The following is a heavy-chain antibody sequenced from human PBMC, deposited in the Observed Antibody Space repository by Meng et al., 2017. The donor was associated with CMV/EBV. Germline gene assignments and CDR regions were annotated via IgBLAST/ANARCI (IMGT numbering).Heavy chain of an antibody. V-gene: IGHV4-30-4*08. CDR2: IYYSGST. D-gene: IGHD3-3*01. Sequence: GLLPGSAPGPQKPPRTLSPSCTVSGGSISSGDYSWSWIRQPPGKGLEWIGYIYYSGSTYYNPSLKSRVTISVDTSKNQFSLKLSSVTAADTAVYYCARDNRRGGVDYWGQGTLVTVSS. CDR1: GGSISSGDYS. J-gene: IGHJ4*02. CDR3: ARDNRRGGVDY.